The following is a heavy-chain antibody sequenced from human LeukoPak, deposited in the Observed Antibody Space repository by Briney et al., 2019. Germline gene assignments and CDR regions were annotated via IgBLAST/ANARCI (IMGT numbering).Heavy chain of an antibody. CDR1: GDSVSSNRAT. V-gene: IGHV6-1*01. CDR2: TYFRSKWYN. Sequence: SQTLSLTCAISGDSVSSNRATWTWIRQSPSRGLEWLGRTYFRSKWYNDYAVSVKSRITINPDTSKNQFSLQLNSVTPEDTAVYYRARGRGDIDFDYWGQGTLVTVSS. CDR3: ARGRGDIDFDY. J-gene: IGHJ4*02.